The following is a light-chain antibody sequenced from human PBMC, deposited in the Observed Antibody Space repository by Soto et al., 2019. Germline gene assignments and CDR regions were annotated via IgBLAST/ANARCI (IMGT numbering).Light chain of an antibody. V-gene: IGKV3-20*01. CDR1: QSVSSSY. CDR2: GAS. Sequence: EIELTQSPGTLSLSPGERATLTCRASQSVSSSYLAWYQQKPGHAPRLLIDGASSKATGLPDRFSGSGSGTDFTLTISRLEPDDFAVYYCQEYGSTAWTFGQGTKLEIK. J-gene: IGKJ2*02. CDR3: QEYGSTAWT.